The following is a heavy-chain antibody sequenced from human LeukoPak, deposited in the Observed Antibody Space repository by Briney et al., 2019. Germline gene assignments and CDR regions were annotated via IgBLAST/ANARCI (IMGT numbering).Heavy chain of an antibody. CDR3: AKDTLSSSCDY. Sequence: GGSLRLSCAASGFIFSSYGMHWVRQAPGKGLEWVAFIRYDGSNKYYADSVKGRFTISRDNSKNTLYLQMNSLRAEVTAVYYCAKDTLSSSCDYWGQGTLVTVSS. V-gene: IGHV3-30*02. J-gene: IGHJ4*02. CDR2: IRYDGSNK. D-gene: IGHD6-6*01. CDR1: GFIFSSYG.